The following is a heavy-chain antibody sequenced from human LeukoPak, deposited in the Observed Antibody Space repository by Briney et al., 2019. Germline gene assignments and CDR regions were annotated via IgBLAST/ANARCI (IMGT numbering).Heavy chain of an antibody. V-gene: IGHV3-21*01. J-gene: IGHJ4*02. Sequence: PGGSLRLSCAASGFTFSSYNINWVRQAPGKGLEWVSSISSSSSYICYADSVKGRFTISRDNAKNSLYLQMNSLRAEDTAVYYCARERGYTYNFDYWGQGTLVTVSS. CDR2: ISSSSSYI. CDR1: GFTFSSYN. CDR3: ARERGYTYNFDY. D-gene: IGHD5-18*01.